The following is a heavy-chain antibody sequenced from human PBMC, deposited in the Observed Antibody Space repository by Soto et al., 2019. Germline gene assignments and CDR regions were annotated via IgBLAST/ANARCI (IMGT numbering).Heavy chain of an antibody. Sequence: SVKVSCKASGYTFTSYDIHWVRQTPGQGLEWMGWINPNSSGTVYAQKFQGRVTMTRDTSLTTVYMQLNRLTSDDSAVYYCARDLIVDGPDNYAMDVWGQGTTVPSP. D-gene: IGHD3-22*01. CDR2: INPNSSGT. CDR3: ARDLIVDGPDNYAMDV. V-gene: IGHV1-2*02. J-gene: IGHJ6*02. CDR1: GYTFTSYD.